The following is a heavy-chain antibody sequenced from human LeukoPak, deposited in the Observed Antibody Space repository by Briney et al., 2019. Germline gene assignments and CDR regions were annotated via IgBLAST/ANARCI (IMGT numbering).Heavy chain of an antibody. CDR1: GFTVSNNY. CDR2: IYSGGST. Sequence: GGSLRLSCAASGFTVSNNYMSWVRQAPGKGLEWVSVIYSGGSTYYADSVKGRFTISRDNSKNTLYLQMNSLRAEDTAVYYCARIDSSGYYPYYYYYMDVWGKGTTVTVSS. J-gene: IGHJ6*03. CDR3: ARIDSSGYYPYYYYYMDV. D-gene: IGHD3-22*01. V-gene: IGHV3-66*02.